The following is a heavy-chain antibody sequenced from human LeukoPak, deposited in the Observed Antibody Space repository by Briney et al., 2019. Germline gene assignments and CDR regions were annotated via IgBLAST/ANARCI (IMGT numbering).Heavy chain of an antibody. CDR1: GGSISSGGYY. J-gene: IGHJ4*02. D-gene: IGHD3-3*01. CDR3: ARVRFLEWEFDY. V-gene: IGHV4-30-2*01. Sequence: PSETLSLTCTVSGGSISSGGYYWSWIRQPPGKGLEWIGYIYHSGSTYYNPSLKSRVTISVDRSKNQFSLKLSSVTAADTAVYYCARVRFLEWEFDYWGQGTLVTVSS. CDR2: IYHSGST.